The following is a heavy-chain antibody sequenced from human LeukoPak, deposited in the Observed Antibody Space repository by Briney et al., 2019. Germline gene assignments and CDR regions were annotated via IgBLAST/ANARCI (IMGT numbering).Heavy chain of an antibody. Sequence: ASVKVSCKSSGYTSNSYGFSWMRQAPGQGLEWMGWISTYNGNTNYAQKFQGRVTMTTDTSTSTAYMELRSLRSDDTAVHYCARDVPGSIGTTARFDPWGQGTLVTVSS. V-gene: IGHV1-18*01. CDR2: ISTYNGNT. J-gene: IGHJ5*02. CDR3: ARDVPGSIGTTARFDP. CDR1: GYTSNSYG. D-gene: IGHD1-1*01.